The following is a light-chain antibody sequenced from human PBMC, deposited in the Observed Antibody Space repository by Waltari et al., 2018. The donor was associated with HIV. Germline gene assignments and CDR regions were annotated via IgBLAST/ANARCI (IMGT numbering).Light chain of an antibody. CDR3: QSYDSSLTAVI. CDR2: GNN. J-gene: IGLJ2*01. Sequence: QSVLTQPPSVSGAPGQSVSISCTGTTSNIETPYDVHWYQQLPGAAPKLLVYGNNNRPSGVPVRFSGSKSGPSASLAITGLQSEDEAFYYCQSYDSSLTAVIFGGGTKLTVL. V-gene: IGLV1-40*01. CDR1: TSNIETPYD.